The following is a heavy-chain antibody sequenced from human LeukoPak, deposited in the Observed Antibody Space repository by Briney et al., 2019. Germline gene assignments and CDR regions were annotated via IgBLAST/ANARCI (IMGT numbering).Heavy chain of an antibody. J-gene: IGHJ4*02. CDR2: ISVSGGST. CDR1: GFTVSNYA. Sequence: QPGGSLRLSCAAAGFTVSNYAMSWARQAPGKGLEGVSAISVSGGSTYYADSVKGRFTISRDNSKTTLYLHMHRLTAEDPAVYYCTKGTIWLPFDYWGQGTLVTVSS. CDR3: TKGTIWLPFDY. V-gene: IGHV3-23*01. D-gene: IGHD5-18*01.